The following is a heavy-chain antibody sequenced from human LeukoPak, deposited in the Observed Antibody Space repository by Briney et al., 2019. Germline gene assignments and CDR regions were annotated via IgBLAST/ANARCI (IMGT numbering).Heavy chain of an antibody. CDR3: ARGARWAYYFDY. CDR1: GFIFRNYV. D-gene: IGHD4-23*01. CDR2: ISTRDNTI. V-gene: IGHV3-11*01. J-gene: IGHJ4*02. Sequence: GGSLRLSCAASGFIFRNYVVAWVRQAPGKGLEWLSYISTRDNTIQYADSVKGRFTISRDNANNSVFLQMNNLRAEDSAIYYCARGARWAYYFDYWGQGSLVTVSS.